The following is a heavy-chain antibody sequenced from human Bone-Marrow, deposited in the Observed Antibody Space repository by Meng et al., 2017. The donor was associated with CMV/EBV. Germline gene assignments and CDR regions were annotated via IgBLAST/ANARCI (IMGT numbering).Heavy chain of an antibody. Sequence: ASVKVSCKTSGFTFTNYVVSWVRQAPRQGLEWMGWITTHNGDTDYAQKFQGRVTMTTDTSTSTAYMELRSLRSDDTAVYYCARSQPHSSGYIRFDYWGQGTLVTFSS. CDR3: ARSQPHSSGYIRFDY. CDR1: GFTFTNYV. V-gene: IGHV1-18*01. D-gene: IGHD3-22*01. J-gene: IGHJ4*02. CDR2: ITTHNGDT.